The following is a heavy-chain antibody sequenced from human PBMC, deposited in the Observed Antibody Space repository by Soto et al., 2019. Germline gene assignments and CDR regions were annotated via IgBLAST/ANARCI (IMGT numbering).Heavy chain of an antibody. V-gene: IGHV3-21*06. CDR2: ISSTTNYI. J-gene: IGHJ4*02. Sequence: GEYLRLSYAASGVTFTRYSMNWVRQAPGKGLEWVSSISSTTNYIYYGDSMKGRFTISRDNAKNSLYLEMNSLRAEDTAVYYCSRESEDVTSNFDFWGKGPLVTVSS. D-gene: IGHD4-4*01. CDR3: SRESEDVTSNFDF. CDR1: GVTFTRYS.